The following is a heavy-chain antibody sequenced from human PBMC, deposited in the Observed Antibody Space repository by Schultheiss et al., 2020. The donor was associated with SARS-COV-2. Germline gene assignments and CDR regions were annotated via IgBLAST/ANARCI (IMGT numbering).Heavy chain of an antibody. Sequence: ASVKVSCKASGYTFTSYDINWVRQATGQGLEWMGWMNPNSGNTGYAQKFQGRVTMTRNTSISTAYMELSSLRSEDTAVYYCARDRYGSGSWDYYYYGMDVWGQGTTVTVSS. J-gene: IGHJ6*02. D-gene: IGHD3-10*01. V-gene: IGHV1-8*01. CDR2: MNPNSGNT. CDR1: GYTFTSYD. CDR3: ARDRYGSGSWDYYYYGMDV.